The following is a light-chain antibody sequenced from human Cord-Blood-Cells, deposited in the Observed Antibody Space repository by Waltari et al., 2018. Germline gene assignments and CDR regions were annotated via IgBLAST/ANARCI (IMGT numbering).Light chain of an antibody. J-gene: IGLJ1*01. Sequence: QSALTQPASVSGSPGQSSTISCTGTSSDAGGYNYVSWYQQHPGKAPKLMIYEVSSRPSGVSPRLSGAKCCNTAFLTRAGLQAGGETDYDCSAYTGSSTLVFGTVTKVTVL. CDR1: SSDAGGYNY. V-gene: IGLV2-14*01. CDR2: EVS. CDR3: SAYTGSSTLV.